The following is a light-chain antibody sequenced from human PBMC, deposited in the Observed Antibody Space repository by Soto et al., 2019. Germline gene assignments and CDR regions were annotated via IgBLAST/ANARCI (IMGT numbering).Light chain of an antibody. CDR1: QSISNW. Sequence: DIQITQSTSTLSASVGDRATITRRASQSISNWLAWYQQKPGKAPKLMIYQASSLQSGVKSRFSGSGSETEFTLTIRSLLPDDFATYFCKPYKSYFRPFGKGPQLDIK. CDR2: QAS. V-gene: IGKV1-5*03. J-gene: IGKJ1*01. CDR3: KPYKSYFRP.